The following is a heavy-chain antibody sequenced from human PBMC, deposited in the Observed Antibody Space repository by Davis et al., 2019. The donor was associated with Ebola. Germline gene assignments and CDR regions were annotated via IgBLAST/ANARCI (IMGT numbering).Heavy chain of an antibody. D-gene: IGHD6-19*01. CDR1: GFSFNNYW. CDR3: VRNSGWYRLYC. CDR2: IKGDGSEI. Sequence: GESLKISCVASGFSFNNYWMTWVRQAPGKGLEWVANIKGDGSEIGYLGSVKGRFTISRDNAKNSLYLQMDSLRGEDTAVYYCVRNSGWYRLYCWGQGTLVTVSS. V-gene: IGHV3-7*01. J-gene: IGHJ4*02.